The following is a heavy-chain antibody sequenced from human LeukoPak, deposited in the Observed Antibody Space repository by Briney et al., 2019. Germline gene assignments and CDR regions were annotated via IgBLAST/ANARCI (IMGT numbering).Heavy chain of an antibody. Sequence: GGSLRLSCAASGFTFGSNWMHWVRQAPGKGLVWVSRIQSDGSTTSYADSVKGRFTISRDNSKNTLYLQMNSLRAEDTAVYYCARDIYGSGSYSFDYWGQGTLVTVSS. D-gene: IGHD3-10*01. CDR2: IQSDGSTT. J-gene: IGHJ4*02. CDR3: ARDIYGSGSYSFDY. CDR1: GFTFGSNW. V-gene: IGHV3-74*01.